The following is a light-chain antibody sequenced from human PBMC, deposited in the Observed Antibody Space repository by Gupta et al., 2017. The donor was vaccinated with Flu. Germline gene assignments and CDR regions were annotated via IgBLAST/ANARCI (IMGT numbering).Light chain of an antibody. CDR1: QSVSNY. J-gene: IGKJ1*01. CDR2: AAS. V-gene: IGKV1-39*01. CDR3: QQSDSTSWT. Sequence: DIQMTQSPSSLSASVGDRVTITCRASQSVSNYLNWYQQKPGKAPELLIYAASSLQSGVPSRFSGSGSGTDFTLTLSRLQPEDFATYYCQQSDSTSWTFGQGTKVEIK.